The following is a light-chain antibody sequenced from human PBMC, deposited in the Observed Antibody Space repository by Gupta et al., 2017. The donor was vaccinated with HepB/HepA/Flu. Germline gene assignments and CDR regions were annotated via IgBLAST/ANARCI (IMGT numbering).Light chain of an antibody. CDR2: DAS. Sequence: EIVLTQPPATLSLSPGERATLSCMASQNVSSYLAWYQQKPGQAPRLLIYDASNRATGVPARFSGSGSGTEFTLTISSLEPEDFAVYYCLQRSNWPRSFGGGTKVEIK. J-gene: IGKJ4*01. V-gene: IGKV3-11*01. CDR3: LQRSNWPRS. CDR1: QNVSSY.